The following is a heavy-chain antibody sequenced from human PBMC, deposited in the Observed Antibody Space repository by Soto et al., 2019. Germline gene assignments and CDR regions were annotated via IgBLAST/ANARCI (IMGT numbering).Heavy chain of an antibody. J-gene: IGHJ1*01. CDR2: IGHDGRAT. CDR1: GCTFSSYP. V-gene: IGHV3-30*04. D-gene: IGHD6-19*01. Sequence: QVQLVESGVGVVQRGGSLRLSCAASGCTFSSYPMHWVRQAPGKGLEWVAGIGHDGRATHLADSVEGRFNISRDNPKNTLYMQMDSLRTDDTAVYYCAREDGSSGDEGNFQLWGQGTMVAVSS. CDR3: AREDGSSGDEGNFQL.